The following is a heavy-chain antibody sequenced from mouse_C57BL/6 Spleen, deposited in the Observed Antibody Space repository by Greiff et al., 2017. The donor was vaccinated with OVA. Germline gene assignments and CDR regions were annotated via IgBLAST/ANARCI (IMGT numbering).Heavy chain of an antibody. V-gene: IGHV5-6*02. J-gene: IGHJ4*01. CDR2: ISSGGSYT. Sequence: KLVESGGDLVKPGGSLKLSCAASGFTFSSYGMSWVRQTPDKRLEWVATISSGGSYTYYPDSVKGRFTISRDNAKNTLYLQMSSLKSEDTAMYYCARGTAQALYYAMDYWGQGTSVTVSS. CDR3: ARGTAQALYYAMDY. D-gene: IGHD3-2*02. CDR1: GFTFSSYG.